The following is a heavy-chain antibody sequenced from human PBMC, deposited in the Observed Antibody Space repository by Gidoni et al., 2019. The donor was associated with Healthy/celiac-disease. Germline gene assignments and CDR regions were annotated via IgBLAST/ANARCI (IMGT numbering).Heavy chain of an antibody. CDR3: ARVDQNYYDSSAVY. D-gene: IGHD3-22*01. V-gene: IGHV4-61*01. J-gene: IGHJ4*02. CDR2: IYYSGST. Sequence: QVQLQESGPGLVKPSETLSLTCPVSGGPVRSGSYYWSWIRQPPGKGLEWIGYIYYSGSTNYNPSLKSRVTISVDTSKNQFSLKLSSVTAADTAVYYCARVDQNYYDSSAVYWGQGTLVTVSS. CDR1: GGPVRSGSYY.